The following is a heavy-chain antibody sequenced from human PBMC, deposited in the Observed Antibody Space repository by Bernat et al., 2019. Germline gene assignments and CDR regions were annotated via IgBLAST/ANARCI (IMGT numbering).Heavy chain of an antibody. V-gene: IGHV5-10-1*03. CDR3: ARHGRAWDTIFGVVNTYYYYYYMDV. Sequence: EVQLVQSGAEVKKPGESLRISCKGSGYSFTSYWISWVRQMSGKGLEWMGRIDPSDSYTNYSPSFQGNVTISADKSISTAYLQWSSLKASDTAMYYCARHGRAWDTIFGVVNTYYYYYYMDVWGKGTTVTVSS. D-gene: IGHD3-3*01. CDR1: GYSFTSYW. J-gene: IGHJ6*03. CDR2: IDPSDSYT.